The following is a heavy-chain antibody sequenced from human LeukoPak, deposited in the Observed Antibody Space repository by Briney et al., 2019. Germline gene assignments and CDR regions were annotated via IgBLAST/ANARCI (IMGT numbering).Heavy chain of an antibody. CDR1: GYTFTSYG. D-gene: IGHD6-13*01. J-gene: IGHJ6*02. V-gene: IGHV1-18*01. CDR2: ISAYNGNT. CDR3: ARDRGGQQLGFSSNYYGMDV. Sequence: ASVKVSCKASGYTFTSYGISWERQAPGQGLEWMGWISAYNGNTNYAQKLQGRVTMTTDTSTSTAYMELRSLRSDDTAVYYCARDRGGQQLGFSSNYYGMDVWGQGTTVTVSS.